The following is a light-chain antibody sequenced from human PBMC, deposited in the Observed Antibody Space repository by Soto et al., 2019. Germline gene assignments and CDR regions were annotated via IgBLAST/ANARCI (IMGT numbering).Light chain of an antibody. CDR3: QQSHSTPWT. CDR2: GAS. Sequence: DIQMTQSPSSLSASVGDRVTITCRASQTITTYLNWYQQKPGKAPQLLIYGASTLQSGVPSRFTGSGSGTDFTLTIRSLQPEEFATYRCQQSHSTPWTFGQGTKVEIK. J-gene: IGKJ1*01. CDR1: QTITTY. V-gene: IGKV1-39*01.